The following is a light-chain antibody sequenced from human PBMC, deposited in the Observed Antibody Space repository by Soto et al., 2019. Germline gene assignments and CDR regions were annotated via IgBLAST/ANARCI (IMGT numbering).Light chain of an antibody. CDR3: SSYTSSSTYV. CDR2: DVS. Sequence: QSVLTQPASVSGAPGQPITISCTGTSSDVGGYNYVSWYQQHPGKAHQLMIYDVSNRPSGVSNRFSGSKSGNTASLTISGLQAEDEADYYCSSYTSSSTYVFGTGTKVTVL. J-gene: IGLJ1*01. CDR1: SSDVGGYNY. V-gene: IGLV2-14*01.